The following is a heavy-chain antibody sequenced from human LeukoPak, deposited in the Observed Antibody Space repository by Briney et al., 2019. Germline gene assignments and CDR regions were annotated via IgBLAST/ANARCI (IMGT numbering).Heavy chain of an antibody. D-gene: IGHD6-19*01. V-gene: IGHV4-39*01. CDR3: ARPAVAGWYFDL. Sequence: SETLSLTCTVSGGSISSSSYYWGWIRQPPGKGLEWIGSIYYSGSTYYNPSLKSRVTISVDTSKNQFSLKLSSVTAADTAVYYCARPAVAGWYFDLWGRGTLVTVSS. CDR2: IYYSGST. J-gene: IGHJ2*01. CDR1: GGSISSSSYY.